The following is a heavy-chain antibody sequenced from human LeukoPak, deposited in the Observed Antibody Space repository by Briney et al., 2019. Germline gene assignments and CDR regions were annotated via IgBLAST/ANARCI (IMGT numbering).Heavy chain of an antibody. D-gene: IGHD3-10*01. CDR2: INPNSGGT. J-gene: IGHJ5*02. V-gene: IGHV1-2*02. CDR1: GYNLTELS. Sequence: GASVKVSCKVSGYNLTELSMHWVRQAPGQGLEWMGWINPNSGGTNYAQKFQGRVTMTRDTSISTAYMELSRLRSDDTAVYYCASLHLWFGVDWFDPWGQGTLVTVSS. CDR3: ASLHLWFGVDWFDP.